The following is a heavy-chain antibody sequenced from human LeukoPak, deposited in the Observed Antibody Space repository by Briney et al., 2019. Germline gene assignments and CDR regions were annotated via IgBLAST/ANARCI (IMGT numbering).Heavy chain of an antibody. D-gene: IGHD3-9*01. CDR1: GYTFTSYD. J-gene: IGHJ6*03. CDR3: ARVLVIRSGVYMDV. Sequence: ASVKVSCKASGYTFTSYDINWVRQATGQGLEWMGWMNPNSGNTGYAQKFQGRVTMTRNTSISTAYMELSSLRSEDTAVYYCARVLVIRSGVYMDVWGKGTTVTVSS. V-gene: IGHV1-8*01. CDR2: MNPNSGNT.